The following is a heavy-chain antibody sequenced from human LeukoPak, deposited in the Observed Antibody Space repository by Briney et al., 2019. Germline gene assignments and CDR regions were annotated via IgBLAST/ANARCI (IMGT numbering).Heavy chain of an antibody. CDR3: ARHPSFTIFGDGRAGYMDV. D-gene: IGHD3-3*01. CDR1: GGSISSSSYY. CDR2: IYYSGST. J-gene: IGHJ6*03. V-gene: IGHV4-39*07. Sequence: SETLSLTCTVSGGSISSSSYYWGWIRQPPGKGLEWIGSIYYSGSTCYNPSLKSRVSISVDTSKNQFSLKLSSVTAADTAVYYCARHPSFTIFGDGRAGYMDVWGKGTTVTVSS.